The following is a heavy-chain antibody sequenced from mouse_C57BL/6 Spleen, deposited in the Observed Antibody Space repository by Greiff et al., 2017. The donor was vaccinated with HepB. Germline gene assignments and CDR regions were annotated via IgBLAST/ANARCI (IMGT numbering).Heavy chain of an antibody. CDR1: GFTFSSYT. CDR3: ARHRTTVVANYAMDY. CDR2: ISGGGGNT. D-gene: IGHD1-1*01. V-gene: IGHV5-9*01. Sequence: DVKLVESGGGLVKPGGSLKLSCAASGFTFSSYTMSWVRQTPEKRLEWVATISGGGGNTYYPDSVKGRFTISRDNAKNTLYLQMSSLRSEDAALYYCARHRTTVVANYAMDYWGQGTSVTVSS. J-gene: IGHJ4*01.